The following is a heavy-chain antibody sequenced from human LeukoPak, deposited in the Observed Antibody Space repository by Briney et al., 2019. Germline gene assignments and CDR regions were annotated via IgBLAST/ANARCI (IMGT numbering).Heavy chain of an antibody. CDR2: IYYSGST. CDR3: ARLLDYYGSGSHLYFDL. D-gene: IGHD3-10*01. J-gene: IGHJ2*01. Sequence: SETLSLTCTVSGGSISSYYWSWIRQPPGKGLEWIGYIYYSGSTNYNPSLKSRVTISVDTSKNQFSLKLSSVTAADTAVYYCARLLDYYGSGSHLYFDLWGRGTLVTVSS. V-gene: IGHV4-59*08. CDR1: GGSISSYY.